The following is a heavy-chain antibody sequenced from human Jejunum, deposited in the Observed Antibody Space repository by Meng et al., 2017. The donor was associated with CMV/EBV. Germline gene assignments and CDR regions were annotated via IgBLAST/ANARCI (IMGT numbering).Heavy chain of an antibody. J-gene: IGHJ4*02. V-gene: IGHV3-9*01. CDR1: FTFDDYA. Sequence: FTFDDYAMHGVRQAPGKGLEWVSGISWTSGAIGYADSMKGRFTISRDNAKNSLYLQLNSLRSEDTAFYYCAKSTRGYYDSTGYFESWGQGTLVTVSS. CDR3: AKSTRGYYDSTGYFES. D-gene: IGHD3-22*01. CDR2: ISWTSGAI.